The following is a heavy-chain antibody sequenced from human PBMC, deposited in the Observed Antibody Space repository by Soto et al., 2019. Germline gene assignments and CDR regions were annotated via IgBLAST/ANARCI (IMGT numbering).Heavy chain of an antibody. J-gene: IGHJ4*02. CDR2: IRQDGSED. CDR1: GFTFSNFW. V-gene: IGHV3-7*04. D-gene: IGHD3-10*01. CDR3: AGGSGWLIDH. Sequence: PGGSLRLSCAASGFTFSNFWMNWVRQAPGRGLEWLAIIRQDGSEDLYVDSLKDRFTISRDNAKNSLYLQINSLRAEDTAVYYCAGGSGWLIDHWGQGTLVTVSS.